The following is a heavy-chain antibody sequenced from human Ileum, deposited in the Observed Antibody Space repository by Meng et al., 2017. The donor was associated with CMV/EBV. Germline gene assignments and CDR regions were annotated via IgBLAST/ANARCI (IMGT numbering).Heavy chain of an antibody. CDR2: ISYDGSNK. J-gene: IGHJ6*02. Sequence: GESLKISCAASGFTFSSYAMHWVRQAPGKGLEWVAVISYDGSNKYYADSVKGRFTISRDNSKNTLYLQMNSLRAEDTAVYYCARALSYYLYGMDVWGQGTTVTVSS. CDR1: GFTFSSYA. CDR3: ARALSYYLYGMDV. V-gene: IGHV3-30*04.